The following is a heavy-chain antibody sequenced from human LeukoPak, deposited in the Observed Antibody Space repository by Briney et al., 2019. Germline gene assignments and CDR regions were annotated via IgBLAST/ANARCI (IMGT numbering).Heavy chain of an antibody. V-gene: IGHV4-39*07. CDR3: ARALLVEMATKDAFEI. CDR2: IYYSGST. J-gene: IGHJ3*02. CDR1: GGSISSSSYY. D-gene: IGHD5-24*01. Sequence: PSETLSLTCTVSGGSISSSSYYWGWIRQPPGKGLEWIGSIYYSGSTIYNPSLKSRVTISVDTSKNQFSLKLSSVTAADTAVYFCARALLVEMATKDAFEIWGQGTMVTVSS.